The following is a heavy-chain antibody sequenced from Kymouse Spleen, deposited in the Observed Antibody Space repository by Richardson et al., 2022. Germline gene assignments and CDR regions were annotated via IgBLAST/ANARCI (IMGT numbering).Heavy chain of an antibody. CDR2: IYYSGST. D-gene: IGHD1-20*01,IGHD1-7*01. J-gene: IGHJ4*02. V-gene: IGHV4-59*01. Sequence: QVQLQESGPGLVKPSETLSLTCTVSGGSISSYYWSWIRQPPGKGLEWIGYIYYSGSTNYNPSLKSRVTISVDTSKNQFSLKLSSVTAADTAVYYCARDDITGTSGYWGQGTLVTVSS. CDR3: ARDDITGTSGY. CDR1: GGSISSYY.